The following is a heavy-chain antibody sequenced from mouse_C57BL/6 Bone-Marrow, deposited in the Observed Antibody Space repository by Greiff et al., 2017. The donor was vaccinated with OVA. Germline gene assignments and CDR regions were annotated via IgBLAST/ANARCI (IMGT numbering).Heavy chain of an antibody. CDR2: IRSKRSNYAT. V-gene: IGHV10-3*01. Sequence: EVKLVESGGGLVQPKGSLKLSCAASGFTFNTYAMHWVRQAPGKGLEWVARIRSKRSNYATSYADSVQDSFTISRDDSQSMHYLQMNNLTTEDTAMYYGVREGVGYYYAMDYWGQGTSVTVAS. J-gene: IGHJ4*01. D-gene: IGHD1-1*01. CDR3: VREGVGYYYAMDY. CDR1: GFTFNTYA.